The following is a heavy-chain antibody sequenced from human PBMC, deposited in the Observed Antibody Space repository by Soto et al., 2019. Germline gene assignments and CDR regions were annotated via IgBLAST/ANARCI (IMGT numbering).Heavy chain of an antibody. V-gene: IGHV3-30*09. CDR2: ISYGGRNE. D-gene: IGHD3-10*01. J-gene: IGHJ4*02. Sequence: QVQLVESGGGAVQPGRSLRLSCLASTLSFNKYSLHWVRQAPGKGLEWVSTISYGGRNEYYVDSVKGRFAVSRDNSRSVLRLQMNSLRPEDTAIYYCALTSWIQSWFPLDSWGQGTLVIVYS. CDR1: TLSFNKYS. CDR3: ALTSWIQSWFPLDS.